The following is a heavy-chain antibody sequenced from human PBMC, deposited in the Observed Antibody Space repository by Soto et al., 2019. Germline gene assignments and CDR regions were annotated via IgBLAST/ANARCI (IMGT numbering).Heavy chain of an antibody. CDR2: IYWDDDK. V-gene: IGHV2-5*02. J-gene: IGHJ4*02. CDR3: AHRLCDSSCYWDVGYFDY. D-gene: IGHD6-25*01. Sequence: SGPTLVNPTQTLTLTCTFSGFSLATSGVGVGWIRQPPGKALECLALIYWDDDKRYSPSLKSRLTITKDTSKNQVVLTMTNMDPVDTATYYCAHRLCDSSCYWDVGYFDYWXLGTLGTVSS. CDR1: GFSLATSGVG.